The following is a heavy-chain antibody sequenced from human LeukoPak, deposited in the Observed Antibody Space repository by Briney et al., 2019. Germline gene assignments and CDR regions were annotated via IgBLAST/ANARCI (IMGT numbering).Heavy chain of an antibody. CDR1: GFGFSDYY. CDR3: ARLFSASSGPVP. Sequence: KPGGSLRLSCAASGFGFSDYYMSWIRQAPGKGLEWVSYISSSYSSIYYADSVKGRFTISRDNAKNSMYLQMNSLRAEDTAVYYCARLFSASSGPVPWGQGTLVTVSS. V-gene: IGHV3-11*04. J-gene: IGHJ5*02. CDR2: ISSSYSSI. D-gene: IGHD2/OR15-2a*01.